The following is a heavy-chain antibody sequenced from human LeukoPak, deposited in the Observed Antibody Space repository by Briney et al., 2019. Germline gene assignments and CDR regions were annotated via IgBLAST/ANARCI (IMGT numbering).Heavy chain of an antibody. Sequence: GASVKVSCKASGYTFTSYYIHWVRQAPGQGLEWMGWINPNSGGTNYAQKFQGRVTMTRGTSISTAYTELSRLRSDDTAVYYCARDWDSGSYYFDYWGQGTLVTVSS. D-gene: IGHD1-26*01. CDR3: ARDWDSGSYYFDY. J-gene: IGHJ4*02. CDR2: INPNSGGT. V-gene: IGHV1-2*02. CDR1: GYTFTSYY.